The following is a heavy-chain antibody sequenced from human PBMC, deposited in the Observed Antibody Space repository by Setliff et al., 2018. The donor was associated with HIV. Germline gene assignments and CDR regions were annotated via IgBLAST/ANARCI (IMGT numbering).Heavy chain of an antibody. J-gene: IGHJ3*02. V-gene: IGHV2-5*02. Sequence: TLSLTCTVSGGSISSHYWSWIRQPPGKALEWLALIFWDDDKRYSPSLKSRLTITKDTSKNQVVLTMTNMDPVDTATYYCAHKFALGVGAFDIWGQGTVVTVSS. CDR3: AHKFALGVGAFDI. CDR1: GGSISSHYWS. D-gene: IGHD2-15*01. CDR2: IFWDDDK.